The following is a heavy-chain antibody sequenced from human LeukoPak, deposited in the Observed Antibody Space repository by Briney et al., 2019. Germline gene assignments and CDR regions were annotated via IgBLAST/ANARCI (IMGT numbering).Heavy chain of an antibody. CDR2: ISYDGSNK. D-gene: IGHD5-18*01. CDR3: ARVTQSYVATAIVTPDY. CDR1: GSTFSSCA. J-gene: IGHJ4*02. Sequence: GGSLRLSCAASGSTFSSCAMHWVRQAPGKGLEWVAVISYDGSNKYYADSVKGRFTISRDNSKNTLYLQMNSLRAEDTAVYYCARVTQSYVATAIVTPDYWGQGTLVTVSS. V-gene: IGHV3-30-3*01.